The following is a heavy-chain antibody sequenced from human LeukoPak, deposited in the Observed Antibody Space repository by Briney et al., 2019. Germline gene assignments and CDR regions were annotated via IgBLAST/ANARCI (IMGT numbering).Heavy chain of an antibody. V-gene: IGHV1-24*01. Sequence: ASVKVSCKVSGYTLTELSMHWVRQAPGKGLEWMGGFDPEDGETIYAQKFQGRVTMTEDTSTDTAYMELSSLRSEDTAVYYCATINVLRYFDWPRVAFDIWGQGTMVTVSS. D-gene: IGHD3-9*01. CDR2: FDPEDGET. CDR1: GYTLTELS. CDR3: ATINVLRYFDWPRVAFDI. J-gene: IGHJ3*02.